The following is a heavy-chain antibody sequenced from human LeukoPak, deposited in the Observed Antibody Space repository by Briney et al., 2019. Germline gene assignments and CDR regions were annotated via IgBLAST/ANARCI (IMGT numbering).Heavy chain of an antibody. Sequence: GGSLRLSCAASGFTFNNYAMSWVRQAPGKGLEWVSAISSSGSSTYYADSVKGRFTISRDNSKNTLYLQMNSLRAEDTAVYYCAKAAYSGSRAGFDYWGQGTLVTVSS. J-gene: IGHJ4*02. CDR1: GFTFNNYA. V-gene: IGHV3-23*01. CDR2: ISSSGSST. D-gene: IGHD1-26*01. CDR3: AKAAYSGSRAGFDY.